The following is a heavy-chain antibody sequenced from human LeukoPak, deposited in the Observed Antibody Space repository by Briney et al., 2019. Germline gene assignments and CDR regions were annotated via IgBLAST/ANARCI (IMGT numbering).Heavy chain of an antibody. J-gene: IGHJ4*02. Sequence: GGSLRLSCAASGFTFSSNAMHWVRQAPGKGLEWVAVISYDGSYKFYADSVKGRFTIYRDNSKNTLYLQMHSQRAEDTAVYYCARYLDGYMTNFDYWGQGTLVTVSS. CDR3: ARYLDGYMTNFDY. CDR1: GFTFSSNA. CDR2: ISYDGSYK. D-gene: IGHD5-24*01. V-gene: IGHV3-30*04.